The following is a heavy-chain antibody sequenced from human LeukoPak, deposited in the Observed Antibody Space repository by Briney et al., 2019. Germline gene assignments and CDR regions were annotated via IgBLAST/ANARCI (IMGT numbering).Heavy chain of an antibody. CDR3: ARDDHSGSYSRGFDY. V-gene: IGHV1-46*03. Sequence: ASVKVSCKASGYTFTSYYMHWVRQAPGQGLGWMGIINPSGGSTSYAQKFQGRATMTRDTSTSTVYMELSSLRSEDTAVYYCARDDHSGSYSRGFDYWGQGTLVTVSS. CDR1: GYTFTSYY. J-gene: IGHJ4*02. CDR2: INPSGGST. D-gene: IGHD1-26*01.